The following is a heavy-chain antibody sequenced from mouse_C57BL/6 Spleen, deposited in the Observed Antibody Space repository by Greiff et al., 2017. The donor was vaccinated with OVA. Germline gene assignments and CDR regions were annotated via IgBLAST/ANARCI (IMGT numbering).Heavy chain of an antibody. V-gene: IGHV1-80*01. CDR1: GYAFSSYW. J-gene: IGHJ1*03. Sequence: VQVVESGAELVKPGASVKISCKASGYAFSSYWMNWVKQRPGKGLEWIGQIYPGDGDTNYNGKFKGKATLTADKSSSTAYMQLSSLNSEDSAVYFCARNEGDWYFDVWGTGTTVTVSS. CDR3: ARNEGDWYFDV. CDR2: IYPGDGDT.